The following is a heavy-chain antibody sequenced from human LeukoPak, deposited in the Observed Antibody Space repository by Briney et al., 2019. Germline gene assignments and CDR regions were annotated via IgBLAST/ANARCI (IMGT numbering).Heavy chain of an antibody. CDR3: ARLSPLPFLRFDP. V-gene: IGHV3-21*01. J-gene: IGHJ5*02. D-gene: IGHD1-26*01. CDR2: ISSSSSYI. CDR1: GFTFSSYS. Sequence: GGSLRLSCAASGFTFSSYSMNWVRQAPGKGLEWVSSISSSSSYIYYADSVKGRFTISRDNAKNSLYLQMNSLRAEDTAVYYCARLSPLPFLRFDPWGQGTLVTVSS.